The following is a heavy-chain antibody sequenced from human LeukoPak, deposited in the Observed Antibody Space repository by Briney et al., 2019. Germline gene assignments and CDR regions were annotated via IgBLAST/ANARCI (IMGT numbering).Heavy chain of an antibody. CDR3: ARERAVAGEYYFDY. Sequence: SETLSLTCTVAGGSISSYYWSWIRQPPGKGLEWIGYIYYSGSTNYNPSLKSRVTISVDTSKNQFSLKLSSVTAADTAVYYCARERAVAGEYYFDYWGQGTLVTVSS. CDR2: IYYSGST. CDR1: GGSISSYY. D-gene: IGHD6-19*01. J-gene: IGHJ4*02. V-gene: IGHV4-59*01.